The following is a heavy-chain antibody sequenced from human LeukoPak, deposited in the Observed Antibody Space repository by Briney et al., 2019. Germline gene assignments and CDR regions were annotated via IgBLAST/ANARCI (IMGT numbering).Heavy chain of an antibody. CDR1: GYTFTSYG. CDR3: ARDRRNGNYYMDV. D-gene: IGHD2-8*01. J-gene: IGHJ6*03. CDR2: INPSGGST. V-gene: IGHV1-46*01. Sequence: ASVKVSCKASGYTFTSYGISWVRQAPGQGLEWMGIINPSGGSTSYAQKFQGRVTMTRDTSTSTVYMELSSLRSEDTAVYYCARDRRNGNYYMDVWGKGTTVTVSS.